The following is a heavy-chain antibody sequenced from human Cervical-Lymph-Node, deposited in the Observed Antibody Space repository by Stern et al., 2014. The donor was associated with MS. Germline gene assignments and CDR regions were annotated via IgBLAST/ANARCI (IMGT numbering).Heavy chain of an antibody. V-gene: IGHV1-69*01. CDR2: IIPLFATA. D-gene: IGHD1-26*01. J-gene: IGHJ6*02. Sequence: VQLVESGAEVKKPGSSVKVSCKGSGGTFRSYAISWARQAPGQGLEWMGGIIPLFATANYAQKFQGRVTITADESSSTASTEVCSLRSEDTAVYYCARGELKEGLVRGMDVWGQGTTVTVSS. CDR1: GGTFRSYA. CDR3: ARGELKEGLVRGMDV.